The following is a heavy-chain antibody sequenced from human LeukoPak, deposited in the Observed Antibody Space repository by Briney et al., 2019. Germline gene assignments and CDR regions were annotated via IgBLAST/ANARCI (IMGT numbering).Heavy chain of an antibody. D-gene: IGHD6-13*01. CDR2: IYYSGST. CDR1: GGSISSYY. J-gene: IGHJ4*02. V-gene: IGHV4-59*01. CDR3: ARASGYSSNWYPDY. Sequence: PSETLSLTRTVSGGSISSYYWSWIPPPPGKRLEWSGYIYYSGSTNYNPSLRSRVTISVDTSKNQISLKLSSVTAADTAVYYCARASGYSSNWYPDYWGQGTLVTV.